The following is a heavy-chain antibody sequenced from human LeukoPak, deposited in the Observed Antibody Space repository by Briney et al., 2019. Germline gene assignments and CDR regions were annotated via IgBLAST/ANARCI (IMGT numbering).Heavy chain of an antibody. D-gene: IGHD6-19*01. CDR3: ASVHSIAVAGFRFDP. CDR1: GGTFSSYA. CDR2: ITPILGIA. J-gene: IGHJ5*02. Sequence: ASVKVSCKASGGTFSSYAISWVRQAPGQGLEWMGRITPILGIANYAQKFQGRVTMTRDTSISTAYMELSRLRSDDTAVYYCASVHSIAVAGFRFDPWGQGTLVTVSS. V-gene: IGHV1-69*04.